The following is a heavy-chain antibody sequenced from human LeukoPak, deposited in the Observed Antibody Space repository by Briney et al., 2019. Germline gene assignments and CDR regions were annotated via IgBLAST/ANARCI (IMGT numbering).Heavy chain of an antibody. D-gene: IGHD6-13*01. Sequence: GGSLRLSCAASGFTFSSYGMHWVRQAPGKGLEWVAFIRYDGSNKYYADSVKGRFTISRDNSKNTLYLQMNSLRAEDTAVYYCAKAYSQQLVPPYFDYWGQGTLVTVSS. CDR1: GFTFSSYG. J-gene: IGHJ4*02. CDR3: AKAYSQQLVPPYFDY. V-gene: IGHV3-30*02. CDR2: IRYDGSNK.